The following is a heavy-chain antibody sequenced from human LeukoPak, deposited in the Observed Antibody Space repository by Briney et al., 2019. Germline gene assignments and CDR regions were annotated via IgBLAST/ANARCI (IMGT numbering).Heavy chain of an antibody. Sequence: GGSLRLSCAASGFTFSSYSMNWVRQAPGKRLEWVSRINEYGSTTNYADSVKDRFIISRDNAKNTLYLQMNSLRAEDSAVYYCARDVAGSGSRWGQGTLVTVSS. V-gene: IGHV3-74*01. CDR3: ARDVAGSGSR. J-gene: IGHJ4*02. D-gene: IGHD3-10*01. CDR2: INEYGSTT. CDR1: GFTFSSYS.